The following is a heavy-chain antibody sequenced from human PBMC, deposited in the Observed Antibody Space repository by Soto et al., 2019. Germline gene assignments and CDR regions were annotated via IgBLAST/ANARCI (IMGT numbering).Heavy chain of an antibody. CDR3: ARDGPVEIAAAQHYAFDI. CDR2: IWYDGSNK. D-gene: IGHD6-13*01. Sequence: GGSLRLSCAASGFTFSSYGMHWVRQAPGKGLEWVAVIWYDGSNKYYADSVKGRFTISRDNSKNTLYLQMNSLRAEDTAVYYCARDGPVEIAAAQHYAFDIWGQGTMVTVSS. V-gene: IGHV3-33*01. J-gene: IGHJ3*02. CDR1: GFTFSSYG.